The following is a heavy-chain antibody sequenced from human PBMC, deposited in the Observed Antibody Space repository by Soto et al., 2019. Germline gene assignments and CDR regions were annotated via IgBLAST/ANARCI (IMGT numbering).Heavy chain of an antibody. Sequence: GGSLRLSCAASGFTFGNYAMSWVRQAPGTGLEWVSAISSSSDNTYYADSVKGRFTISRDNAKNTLSLQMDSLRAEDTAVYYCAKHGCGSYVLWWFDPWGQGTLVTVSS. D-gene: IGHD3-10*02. CDR2: ISSSSDNT. CDR1: GFTFGNYA. V-gene: IGHV3-23*01. CDR3: AKHGCGSYVLWWFDP. J-gene: IGHJ5*02.